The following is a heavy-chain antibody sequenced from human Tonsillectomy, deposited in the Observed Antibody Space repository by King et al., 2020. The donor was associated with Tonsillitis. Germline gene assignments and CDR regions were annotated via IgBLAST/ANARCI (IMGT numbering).Heavy chain of an antibody. V-gene: IGHV3-30*04. CDR3: ARGRRSIVVVAAGTPNWFDP. CDR2: TSYDGTNT. Sequence: QLVQSGGGVVQPGRSLRLSCAASGFTFSSYAMHWLRQAPGKGLEWVALTSYDGTNTNYADSVKGRFTISRDKNKNTLYLQMNSLRPEDTAVYYCARGRRSIVVVAAGTPNWFDPWGQGTLVTVSS. D-gene: IGHD2-15*01. J-gene: IGHJ5*02. CDR1: GFTFSSYA.